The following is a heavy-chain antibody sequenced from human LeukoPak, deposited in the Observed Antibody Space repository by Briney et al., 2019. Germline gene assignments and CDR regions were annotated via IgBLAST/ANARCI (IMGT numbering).Heavy chain of an antibody. CDR1: GASVRSYY. Sequence: PSETLSLACIVSGASVRSYYWSWIRQPAGKRLEWLGRVDTRGRTNYNPSLKNRVSMSLDTSQNHLSLRLTSVTASDSAVYFCAGASSLTETTFDFSVWGQGALVTVSS. V-gene: IGHV4-4*07. J-gene: IGHJ4*02. CDR3: AGASSLTETTFDFSV. D-gene: IGHD3-16*01. CDR2: VDTRGRT.